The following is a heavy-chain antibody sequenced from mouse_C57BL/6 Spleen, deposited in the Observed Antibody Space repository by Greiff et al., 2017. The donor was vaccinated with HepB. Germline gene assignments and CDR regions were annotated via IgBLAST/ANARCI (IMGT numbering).Heavy chain of an antibody. D-gene: IGHD1-1*01. CDR2: ISNLAYSI. V-gene: IGHV5-15*01. CDR1: GFTFSDYG. CDR3: ARQGSTYYYAMDY. Sequence: DVMLVESGGGLVQPGGSLKLSCAASGFTFSDYGMAWVRQAPRKGPEWVAFISNLAYSIYYADTVTGRFTISRENAKNTLYLEMSSLRSEDTAMYYCARQGSTYYYAMDYWGQGTSVTVSS. J-gene: IGHJ4*01.